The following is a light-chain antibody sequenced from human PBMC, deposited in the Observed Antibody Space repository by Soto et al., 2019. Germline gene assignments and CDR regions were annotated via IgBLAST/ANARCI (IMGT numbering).Light chain of an antibody. CDR1: ISDVGVYNY. CDR2: DVS. V-gene: IGLV2-11*01. CDR3: CSYAGSYTLV. Sequence: QSALTQPRSVSGAPGQSVTSSCTGTISDVGVYNYVSWYQQHPGKAPKLMIYDVSKRPSGVPDRFSGSKSGNTASLTISGLQAENEADYYCCSYAGSYTLVFGGGTKLTVL. J-gene: IGLJ2*01.